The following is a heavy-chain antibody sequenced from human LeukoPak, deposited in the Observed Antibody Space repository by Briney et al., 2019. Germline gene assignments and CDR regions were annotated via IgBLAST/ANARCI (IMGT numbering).Heavy chain of an antibody. CDR3: ATCDYYYGMDV. CDR2: ISSSGSTI. J-gene: IGHJ6*02. CDR1: GFTFSSYE. V-gene: IGHV3-48*03. Sequence: PGGSLRLSCAASGFTFSSYEMNWVRQAPGKGLEWVSYISSSGSTIYYADSVKGRFTISRDNAKNSLYLQMNSLRAEDTAVYYCATCDYYYGMDVWGQGTTVTVSS.